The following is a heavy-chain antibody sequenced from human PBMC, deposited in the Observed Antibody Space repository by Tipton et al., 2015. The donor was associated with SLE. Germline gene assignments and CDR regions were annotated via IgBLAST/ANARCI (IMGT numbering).Heavy chain of an antibody. CDR3: TIPPGLGVDV. V-gene: IGHV4-39*07. Sequence: TLSLTCTVSGGSISSSSYYWSWIRQPPGKGLEWIGEINHSGSTNYNPSLKSRVTISVDTSKNQFSLKLNSVTAADTAVYYCTIPPGLGVDVWGQGTTVTVSS. CDR2: INHSGST. J-gene: IGHJ6*02. D-gene: IGHD3-10*01. CDR1: GGSISSSSYY.